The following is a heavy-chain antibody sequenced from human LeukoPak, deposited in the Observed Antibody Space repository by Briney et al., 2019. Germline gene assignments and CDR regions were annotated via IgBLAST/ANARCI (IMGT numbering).Heavy chain of an antibody. V-gene: IGHV3-20*04. CDR2: INGNGGSP. CDR3: ARSSHNNYWYFDY. J-gene: IGHJ4*02. CDR1: GFIFDDHG. Sequence: GGSLRLSCAPSGFIFDDHGMSWARHPPGKGRECGSGINGNGGSPGYADSVTGRFTISRDNAKPSLYLQMNSLRAEDTALYYCARSSHNNYWYFDYWGQGTLVTVSS. D-gene: IGHD1-1*01.